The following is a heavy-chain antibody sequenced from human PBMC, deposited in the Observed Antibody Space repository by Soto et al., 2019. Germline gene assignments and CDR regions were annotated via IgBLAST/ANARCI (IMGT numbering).Heavy chain of an antibody. Sequence: GGSLRLPWATSGFILENFGKSWVRQAPGKGLEWVSSISGSGFKKYCDDSVKGRFTISRDNSKCTLYLELNNLSAEDTAVYHCAKKQGFELVLFATVDWFDPWGQGSVVTVSS. V-gene: IGHV3-23*01. CDR2: ISGSGFKK. J-gene: IGHJ5*02. CDR1: GFILENFG. CDR3: AKKQGFELVLFATVDWFDP. D-gene: IGHD2-21*01.